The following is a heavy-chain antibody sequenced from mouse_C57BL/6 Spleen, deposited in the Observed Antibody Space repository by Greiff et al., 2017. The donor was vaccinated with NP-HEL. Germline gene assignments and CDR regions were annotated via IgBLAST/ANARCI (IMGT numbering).Heavy chain of an antibody. V-gene: IGHV1-55*01. CDR2: IYPGSGST. J-gene: IGHJ1*03. CDR3: ARDDYYNWYFDV. Sequence: QVQLKQPGAELVKPGASVKMSCKASGYTFTSYWITWVKQRPGPGLEWIGDIYPGSGSTNYNEKFKSKATLTVDTSSSTAYMQLSGLTSEDSAVYYCARDDYYNWYFDVWGTGTTVTVSS. D-gene: IGHD2-3*01. CDR1: GYTFTSYW.